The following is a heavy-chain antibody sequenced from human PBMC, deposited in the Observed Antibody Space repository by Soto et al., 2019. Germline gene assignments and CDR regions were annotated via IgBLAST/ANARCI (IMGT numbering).Heavy chain of an antibody. Sequence: GGSLRLSCAASGFAVSSNYMTWARQAPGKGLECVSIIDSADVTYYADSVKGRFTVSRHSSKNTLYLQMNSLRPEDTAVYYCAKSTEHILDTSSSYYYQYYFMDVWGKGTTVTVSS. V-gene: IGHV3-53*04. D-gene: IGHD5-18*01. J-gene: IGHJ6*03. CDR1: GFAVSSNY. CDR3: AKSTEHILDTSSSYYYQYYFMDV. CDR2: IDSADVT.